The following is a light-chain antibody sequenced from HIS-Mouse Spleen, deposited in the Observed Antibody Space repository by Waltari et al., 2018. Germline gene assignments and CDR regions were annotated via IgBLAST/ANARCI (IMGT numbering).Light chain of an antibody. CDR1: TSDVGGYNH. Sequence: QSALTQPRPVSGSPGQSVTISCTGTTSDVGGYNHVSWYQQHPGKAPKLMIYAVSKRPSGVPDRFSGSKSGNTASLTISGLQAEDEADYYCCSYAGSYTWVFGGGTKLTVL. CDR2: AVS. V-gene: IGLV2-11*01. J-gene: IGLJ3*02. CDR3: CSYAGSYTWV.